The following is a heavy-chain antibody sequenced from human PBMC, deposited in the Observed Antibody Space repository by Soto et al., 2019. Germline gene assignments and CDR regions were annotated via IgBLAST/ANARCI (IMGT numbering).Heavy chain of an antibody. D-gene: IGHD5-12*01. CDR1: GGTFNTFA. CDR3: ARDKERQRLGGNYYYAVDI. CDR2: IIPIFRTP. Sequence: QVQLVQSGAEVKKPGSSVKVSCKASGGTFNTFAISWVRQAPGQGFEWLGGIIPIFRTPDYAQKFQGRVTIIADESASTAYMGLSSLRSEDTAVYYCARDKERQRLGGNYYYAVDIWGQGTTVTVSS. J-gene: IGHJ6*02. V-gene: IGHV1-69*12.